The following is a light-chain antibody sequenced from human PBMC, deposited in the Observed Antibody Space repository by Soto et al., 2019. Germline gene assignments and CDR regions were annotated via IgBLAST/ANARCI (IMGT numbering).Light chain of an antibody. V-gene: IGKV3-20*01. CDR3: QQYGTSPWT. CDR2: GTS. J-gene: IGKJ1*01. CDR1: QSVSSSF. Sequence: EIVLTQSPDTLSLSPGERATLSCRASQSVSSSFVAWFLQKPGQAPRLLIYGTSSRATGIPDRFSGSGSGTDFTLTINGLEPEDFAMYFCQQYGTSPWTFGQGTKVDTK.